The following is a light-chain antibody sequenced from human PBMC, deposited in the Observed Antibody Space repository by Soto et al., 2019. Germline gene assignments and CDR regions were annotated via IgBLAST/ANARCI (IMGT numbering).Light chain of an antibody. Sequence: EIVMTQSPATLSVSPGERATLSCRASQSVSNNYLAWYQQEPGQAPRLLIYGASNRATGIPDRFSGSGSGTDFTLTIRRLEPEDFAVDYCQQYGSSGTFGQGTKVNIK. J-gene: IGKJ1*01. CDR1: QSVSNNY. CDR3: QQYGSSGT. CDR2: GAS. V-gene: IGKV3-20*01.